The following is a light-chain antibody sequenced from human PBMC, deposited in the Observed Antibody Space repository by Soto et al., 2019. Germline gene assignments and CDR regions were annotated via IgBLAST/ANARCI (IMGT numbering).Light chain of an antibody. CDR2: AAF. CDR1: QPINSW. Sequence: DIQMTQSPSSVSASVGDRVTVTCRASQPINSWLAWYQKKPGKAPNLLIYAAFSLQTGVPSRFSGSGSGTDFTLTISSLQPEDCAIYFCQQGNSFPITFGQGTRLE. V-gene: IGKV1-12*01. CDR3: QQGNSFPIT. J-gene: IGKJ5*01.